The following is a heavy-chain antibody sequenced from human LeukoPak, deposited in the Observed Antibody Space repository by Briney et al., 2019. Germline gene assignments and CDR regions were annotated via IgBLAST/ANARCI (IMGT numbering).Heavy chain of an antibody. Sequence: SETLSLTCTVSGGSISSYYWSWIRQPPGKGLEWIGYIYYSGSTNYNPSLKSRVTILVDTSKNQFSLKLSSVTAAETAVYYCARALHGYQLSGGYYFDYWGQGTLVTVSS. V-gene: IGHV4-59*01. J-gene: IGHJ4*02. CDR1: GGSISSYY. CDR3: ARALHGYQLSGGYYFDY. CDR2: IYYSGST. D-gene: IGHD5-24*01.